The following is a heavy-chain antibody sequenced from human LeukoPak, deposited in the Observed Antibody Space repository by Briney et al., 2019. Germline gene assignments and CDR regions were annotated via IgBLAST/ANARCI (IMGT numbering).Heavy chain of an antibody. V-gene: IGHV4-30-4*01. J-gene: IGHJ3*02. Sequence: SETLSLTRTVSGGSITSGDYYWSWIRQPPGKGLEWIGYIYYTGSTYYNPSLKSRVTISVDTSKNQFSLKLSSVTAADTAVYYCARDPHGGGLGDGFDIWGQGTMVTVSS. CDR2: IYYTGST. D-gene: IGHD3-16*01. CDR1: GGSITSGDYY. CDR3: ARDPHGGGLGDGFDI.